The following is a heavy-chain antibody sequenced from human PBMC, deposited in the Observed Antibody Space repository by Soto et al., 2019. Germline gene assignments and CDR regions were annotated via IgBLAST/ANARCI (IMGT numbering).Heavy chain of an antibody. CDR1: GFTVSSNY. Sequence: EVQLVESGGGLVQPGGSLRLSCAASGFTVSSNYMSWVRQAPGKGLEWVSVIYSGGSTYYADSVKGRFTSSRDKAKNTLYLQMNTLRAEDTAVYYCATCCDFLSRPETPYYYDMDVWGKGTTVTGSS. CDR2: IYSGGST. CDR3: ATCCDFLSRPETPYYYDMDV. D-gene: IGHD3-3*01. V-gene: IGHV3-66*01. J-gene: IGHJ6*03.